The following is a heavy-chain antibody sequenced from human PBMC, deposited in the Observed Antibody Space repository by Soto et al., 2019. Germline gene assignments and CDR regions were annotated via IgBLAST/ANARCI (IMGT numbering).Heavy chain of an antibody. CDR3: ARVDSSGADDY. Sequence: SETLSLTCTVSGGSISSYYWSWIRQPPGKGLEWIGYIYYSGSTNYNPSLKSRVTISVDTSKNQFSLKLSSVTAADTAVYYCARVDSSGADDYWGQGTLVTVSS. CDR2: IYYSGST. D-gene: IGHD3-22*01. CDR1: GGSISSYY. J-gene: IGHJ4*02. V-gene: IGHV4-59*01.